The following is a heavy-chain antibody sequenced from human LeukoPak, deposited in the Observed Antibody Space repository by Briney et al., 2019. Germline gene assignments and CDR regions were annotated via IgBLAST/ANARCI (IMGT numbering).Heavy chain of an antibody. V-gene: IGHV3-11*04. CDR1: GFTFSDYY. Sequence: GGSLRLSCAASGFTFSDYYMSWIRQAPGKGLGWVSYISSSGSTIYYADSVKGRFTISRDNAKNSLYLQMNSLRAEDTAVYYCAIHYYDSSGTNYWGQGTLVTVSS. CDR3: AIHYYDSSGTNY. J-gene: IGHJ4*02. D-gene: IGHD3-22*01. CDR2: ISSSGSTI.